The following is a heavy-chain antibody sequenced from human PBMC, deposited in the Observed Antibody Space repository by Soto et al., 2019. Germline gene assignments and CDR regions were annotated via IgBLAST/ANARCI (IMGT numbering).Heavy chain of an antibody. J-gene: IGHJ4*02. CDR2: FSYSGNT. CDR1: GGSVSSGGYY. Sequence: SETLSLTCTVSGGSVSSGGYYWGWIRHHPEKGLEWIGYFSYSGNTYYSPSLKSRATISVDTSKNQFSLKLSSVTAADTAVYYCARDRHNYGPLFDYWGQGTLVTVSS. V-gene: IGHV4-31*03. D-gene: IGHD5-18*01. CDR3: ARDRHNYGPLFDY.